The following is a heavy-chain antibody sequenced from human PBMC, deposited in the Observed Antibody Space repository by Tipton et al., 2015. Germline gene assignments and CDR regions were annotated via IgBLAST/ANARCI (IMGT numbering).Heavy chain of an antibody. CDR2: IYYSGST. V-gene: IGHV4-59*12. CDR1: GGSFSDYY. D-gene: IGHD4-11*01. CDR3: ARGYSNYWGY. J-gene: IGHJ4*02. Sequence: TLSLTCTVSGGSFSDYYWSWIRQSPGEGLEWIGYIYYSGSTNYNPSPRSRVAMSMDTSKNQFSLKLTSVTAADTAVYYCARGYSNYWGYWGQGTLVTVSS.